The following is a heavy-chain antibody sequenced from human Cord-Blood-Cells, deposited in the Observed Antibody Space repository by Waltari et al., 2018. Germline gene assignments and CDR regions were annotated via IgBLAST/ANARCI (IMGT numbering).Heavy chain of an antibody. V-gene: IGHV1-69*01. D-gene: IGHD2-2*01. CDR2: IIPIFGTA. CDR3: ARDQNTDCSSTSCYYYYGMDV. Sequence: QVQLVQSGAEVKKPGSSVKVSCKASGGTFSSYAISWVRQAPGQGREGMGGIIPIFGTANYAQKFQGRVTITADESTSTAYMELSSLRSEDTAVYYCARDQNTDCSSTSCYYYYGMDVWGQGTTVTVSS. J-gene: IGHJ6*02. CDR1: GGTFSSYA.